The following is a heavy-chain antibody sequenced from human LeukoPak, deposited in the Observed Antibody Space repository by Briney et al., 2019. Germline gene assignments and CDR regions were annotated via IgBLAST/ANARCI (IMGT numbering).Heavy chain of an antibody. CDR3: VKDSAL. CDR2: ISRSGTST. CDR1: GFTFSTYD. Sequence: PGGSLRLSCAASGFTFSTYDMRWVRRAPVKGLEWVSSISRSGTSTYYADSVKGRFTISRDNPKNTLDLHMYSLRAEDTAVYYCVKDSALWGQGTLVTVSS. J-gene: IGHJ4*02. V-gene: IGHV3-23*01. D-gene: IGHD3-10*01.